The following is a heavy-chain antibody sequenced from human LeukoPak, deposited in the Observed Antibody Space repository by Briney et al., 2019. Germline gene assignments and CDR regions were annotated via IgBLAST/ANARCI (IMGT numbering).Heavy chain of an antibody. CDR1: GFTFSSYW. J-gene: IGHJ6*03. D-gene: IGHD6-13*01. Sequence: PGGSLRLSCAASGFTFSSYWMHWVRQAPGKGLVWVSRINTDGSSTSYADSVKGRFTISRDNAKNTLYLQMNSLRAEDTAVYYCARDYGWYSSSWYENYYYMDVWGKGTTVTVSS. CDR3: ARDYGWYSSSWYENYYYMDV. CDR2: INTDGSST. V-gene: IGHV3-74*01.